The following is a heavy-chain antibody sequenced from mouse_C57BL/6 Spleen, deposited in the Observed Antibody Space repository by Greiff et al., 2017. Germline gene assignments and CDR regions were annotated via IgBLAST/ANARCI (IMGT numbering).Heavy chain of an antibody. V-gene: IGHV1-69*01. J-gene: IGHJ3*01. CDR1: GYTFTSYW. CDR2: IDPSDSYT. D-gene: IGHD4-1*01. Sequence: QVQLQQPGAELVMPGASVKLSCKASGYTFTSYWMHWVKQRPGQGLEWIREIDPSDSYTNYNQKFKGKSTLTVDKSSSTAYMQLSSLTSEDSAVYYCARLGDLTYWGQGTLVTVSA. CDR3: ARLGDLTY.